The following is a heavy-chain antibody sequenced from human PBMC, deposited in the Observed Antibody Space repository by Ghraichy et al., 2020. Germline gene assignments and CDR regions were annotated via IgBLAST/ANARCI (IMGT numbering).Heavy chain of an antibody. J-gene: IGHJ4*02. CDR1: GFTFSDYY. CDR3: AREISVDY. Sequence: LSLTCAASGFTFSDYYMSWIRQAPGKGLEWVSYISSSSSYTNYADSVKGRFTISRDNAKNSLYLQMNSLRAEDTAVYYCAREISVDYWGQGTLVTVSS. CDR2: ISSSSSYT. V-gene: IGHV3-11*05. D-gene: IGHD3-10*01.